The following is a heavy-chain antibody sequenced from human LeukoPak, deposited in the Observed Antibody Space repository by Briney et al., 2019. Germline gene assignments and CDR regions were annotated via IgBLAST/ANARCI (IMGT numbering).Heavy chain of an antibody. CDR2: IYHSGGT. Sequence: SGTLSLTCTVSGDSITSRNWWSWVRPPPGKGLEWLGEIYHSGGTSYNSNLQSRLTMSVDKSKNQFSLKVTSVTAADTAVYYCARRGNSGYDYDYWGQGTQVTVSS. J-gene: IGHJ4*02. CDR3: ARRGNSGYDYDY. D-gene: IGHD5-12*01. V-gene: IGHV4-4*02. CDR1: GDSITSRNW.